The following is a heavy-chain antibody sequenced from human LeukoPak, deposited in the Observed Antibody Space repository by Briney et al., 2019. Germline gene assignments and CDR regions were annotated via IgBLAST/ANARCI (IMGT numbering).Heavy chain of an antibody. CDR3: AKDVRGSGYLGASDY. CDR1: GFTVSSNY. D-gene: IGHD3-22*01. V-gene: IGHV3-23*01. CDR2: ISGSGGST. J-gene: IGHJ4*02. Sequence: GGSLRLSCAASGFTVSSNYMSWVRQAPGKGLEWVSVISGSGGSTYYADSVKGRFTISRDNSKNTMYLEMNSLRAEDTAVYYCAKDVRGSGYLGASDYWGQGTLVTVSS.